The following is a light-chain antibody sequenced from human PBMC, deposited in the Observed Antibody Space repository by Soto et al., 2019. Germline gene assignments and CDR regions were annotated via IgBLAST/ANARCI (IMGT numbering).Light chain of an antibody. Sequence: QSALTQPPSVSAAPGQKVTISCSGNSSNIGNNFVSWYLQPPGTAPKVLIYDDHKRPSGIPDRFSGFKSGTSATLGITGLQTGDEADYYCESWDSSLSAVLFGGGTKVTVL. V-gene: IGLV1-51*01. CDR2: DDH. CDR1: SSNIGNNF. J-gene: IGLJ2*01. CDR3: ESWDSSLSAVL.